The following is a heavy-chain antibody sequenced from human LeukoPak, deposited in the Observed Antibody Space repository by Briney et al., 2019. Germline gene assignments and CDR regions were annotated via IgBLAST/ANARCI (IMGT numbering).Heavy chain of an antibody. CDR3: ARSTRPSRGDAFDI. V-gene: IGHV4-39*01. J-gene: IGHJ3*02. D-gene: IGHD3-10*01. Sequence: SETLSLTCTVSGGSISSSSYYWGWLRQPPGKGLEWIGSIYYSGSTYYNPSLKSRVTISVDTSKNQFSLKLSSVTAADTAVYYCARSTRPSRGDAFDIWGQGTMVTVSS. CDR2: IYYSGST. CDR1: GGSISSSSYY.